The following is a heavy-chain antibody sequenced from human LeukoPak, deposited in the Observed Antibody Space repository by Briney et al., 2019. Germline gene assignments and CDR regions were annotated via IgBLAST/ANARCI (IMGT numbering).Heavy chain of an antibody. J-gene: IGHJ4*02. D-gene: IGHD6-19*01. CDR3: VREEQWLIDY. CDR2: IWYDGSNK. Sequence: PGRPLRLSCAASGFTFSSYGMHWVRQAPGKGLEWVAVIWYDGSNKYYADSVKGRFTISRDNSKNTLYLQMNSLRAEDTAVYYCVREEQWLIDYWGQGTLVTVSS. CDR1: GFTFSSYG. V-gene: IGHV3-33*01.